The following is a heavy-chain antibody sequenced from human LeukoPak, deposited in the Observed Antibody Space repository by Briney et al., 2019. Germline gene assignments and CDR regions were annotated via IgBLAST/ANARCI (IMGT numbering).Heavy chain of an antibody. V-gene: IGHV4-59*13. CDR1: GGSITNNY. CDR3: ARGQWLPVFDF. Sequence: SETLSLTCTVSGGSITNNYWAWIRQPPGKGLEWIGYFYHSGSTNYNPSLKSRVTISVDTSKNHFSLKLSSVTAADTAVYYCARGQWLPVFDFWGQGTLVTVSS. CDR2: FYHSGST. D-gene: IGHD3-22*01. J-gene: IGHJ4*02.